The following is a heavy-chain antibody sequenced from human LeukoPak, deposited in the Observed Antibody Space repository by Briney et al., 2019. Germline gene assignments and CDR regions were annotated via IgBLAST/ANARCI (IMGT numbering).Heavy chain of an antibody. CDR2: ISGSGGST. J-gene: IGHJ4*02. D-gene: IGHD3-22*01. CDR3: AKDPAPPYDSSGDLLQYYFDY. Sequence: GGSLRLSCTASGVTLSSYAMSWVRQAPGKGLEWVSAISGSGGSTYYADSVKGRFTISRDNSKNTLYLQMNSLRAEDTAVYYCAKDPAPPYDSSGDLLQYYFDYWGQGTLVTVSS. V-gene: IGHV3-23*01. CDR1: GVTLSSYA.